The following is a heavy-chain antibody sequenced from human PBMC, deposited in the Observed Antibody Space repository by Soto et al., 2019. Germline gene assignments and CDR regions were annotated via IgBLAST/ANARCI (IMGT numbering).Heavy chain of an antibody. CDR1: GGSISSGGYS. Sequence: PSETLSLTCAVSGGSISSGGYSWSWIRQPPGKGLEWIGYIYHSGSTYYNPSLKSRVTISADTSKNQFSLKLTSVTAADTAVYYCAIGGGYDYWGQGALVTVSS. CDR3: AIGGGYDY. J-gene: IGHJ4*02. V-gene: IGHV4-30-2*01. D-gene: IGHD3-22*01. CDR2: IYHSGST.